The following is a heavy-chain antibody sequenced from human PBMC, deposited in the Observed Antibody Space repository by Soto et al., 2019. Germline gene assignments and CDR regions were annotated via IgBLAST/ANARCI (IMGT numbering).Heavy chain of an antibody. CDR1: GGSVSNSEYF. Sequence: SQTLSLTCSVSGGSVSNSEYFWVSLRQPPGKGLEWIGTLSHSGSVRYNPSLNSPVTISVDTSKNHLALKLTSVTAADTAVYYCARGDTVTGMNVFDVWDQGTMVTVS. V-gene: IGHV4-39*02. CDR3: ARGDTVTGMNVFDV. J-gene: IGHJ3*01. D-gene: IGHD1-1*01. CDR2: LSHSGSV.